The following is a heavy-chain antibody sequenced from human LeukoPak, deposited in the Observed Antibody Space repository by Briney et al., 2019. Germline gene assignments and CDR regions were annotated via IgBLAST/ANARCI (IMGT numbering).Heavy chain of an antibody. Sequence: GGSLRLSCAVSGFTFSAYAMSWVRQAPEKGLEWVSAISGSGGTTYYADSVKGRFTISRDNSKNTLYLQMNSLRAEDTAVYYCAKGLYGSGNYYNAPFDYWGQGTLVTVSS. V-gene: IGHV3-23*01. CDR1: GFTFSAYA. J-gene: IGHJ4*02. CDR2: ISGSGGTT. D-gene: IGHD3-10*01. CDR3: AKGLYGSGNYYNAPFDY.